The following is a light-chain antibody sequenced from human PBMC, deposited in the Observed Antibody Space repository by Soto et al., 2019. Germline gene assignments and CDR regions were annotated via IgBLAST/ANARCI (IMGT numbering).Light chain of an antibody. J-gene: IGKJ1*01. CDR1: HPVTNY. CDR2: AAS. V-gene: IGKV1-39*01. CDR3: QQSYIAPWT. Sequence: DIQMTQSPSSLSASVGDRVNITCRASHPVTNYLRWYQQKPGKAPTLLIYAASRLQSGVPSRFSAGGSGTEFTLSINSLLPEDFATYYCQQSYIAPWTFGQGTKVDIK.